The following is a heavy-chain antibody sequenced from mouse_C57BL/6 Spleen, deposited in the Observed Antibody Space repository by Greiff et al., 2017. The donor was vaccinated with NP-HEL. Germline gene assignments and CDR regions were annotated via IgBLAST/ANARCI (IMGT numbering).Heavy chain of an antibody. CDR2: IYPGDGDT. Sequence: QVQLQQSGAELVKPGASVKISCKASGYAFSSYWMNWVKQRPGKGLEWIGQIYPGDGDTNYNGKFKGKATLTADKSSSTAYMQLSSLTSEDSAVYFCAAYYYGSSPFDYWGQGTTLTVSS. CDR1: GYAFSSYW. J-gene: IGHJ2*01. CDR3: AAYYYGSSPFDY. V-gene: IGHV1-80*01. D-gene: IGHD1-1*01.